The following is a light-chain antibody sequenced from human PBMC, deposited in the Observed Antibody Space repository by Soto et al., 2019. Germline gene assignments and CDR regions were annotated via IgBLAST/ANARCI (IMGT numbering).Light chain of an antibody. V-gene: IGLV1-44*01. Sequence: QSVLTQPPSASGTPGQRVTTSCSGSSSNIGSHTVNWYQQLPGTAPRLLIYNTYYRPSGVPDRFSGSKSGTSASLAISGLQSEDEADYYCAAWDDSLNGVVFGGGTKVTVL. CDR2: NTY. J-gene: IGLJ2*01. CDR3: AAWDDSLNGVV. CDR1: SSNIGSHT.